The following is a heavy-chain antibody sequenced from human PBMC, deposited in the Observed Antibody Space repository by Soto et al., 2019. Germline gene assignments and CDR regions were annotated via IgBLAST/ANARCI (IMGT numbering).Heavy chain of an antibody. CDR2: IYYSGST. D-gene: IGHD3-9*01. CDR1: GGSINSSSYY. J-gene: IGHJ5*02. Sequence: PSETLSLTCTVSGGSINSSSYYWGWIRQPPGKGLEWIGSIYYSGSTDYSPSLKSRVTISVDTSKNQFSLRVRSVTAADTAVYYCARHRKRYEIPVPSTSWFDPWGQGTLVTVSS. CDR3: ARHRKRYEIPVPSTSWFDP. V-gene: IGHV4-39*01.